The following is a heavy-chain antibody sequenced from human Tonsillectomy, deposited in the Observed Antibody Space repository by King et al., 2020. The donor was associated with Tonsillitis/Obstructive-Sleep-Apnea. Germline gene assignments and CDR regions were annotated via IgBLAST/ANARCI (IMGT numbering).Heavy chain of an antibody. D-gene: IGHD3-10*01. J-gene: IGHJ5*02. CDR1: GGSISSYY. CDR2: IYYSGST. Sequence: LQLQESGPGLVKPSETLSLTCTVSGGSISSYYWSWIRQPPGKGLEWIGYIYYSGSTNYNPSLKSRVTISVDTSKNQFSLKLSSVTAADTAVYYCAGVGGWFGELFFDWFDPWGQGTLVTVSS. V-gene: IGHV4-59*01. CDR3: AGVGGWFGELFFDWFDP.